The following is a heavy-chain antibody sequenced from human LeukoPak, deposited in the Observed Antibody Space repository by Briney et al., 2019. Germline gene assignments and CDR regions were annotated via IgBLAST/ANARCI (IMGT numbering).Heavy chain of an antibody. V-gene: IGHV1-69*01. D-gene: IGHD5-18*01. CDR2: IIPIFGTA. CDR1: GGTFSSYA. CDR3: AGRDTAMAHDY. J-gene: IGHJ4*02. Sequence: ASVKVSCKASGGTFSSYAISWVRQAPGQGLEWMGGIIPIFGTANYAQKFQGRVTITADESTSTAYMELSSLRSEDTAVYCCAGRDTAMAHDYWGQGTLVTVSS.